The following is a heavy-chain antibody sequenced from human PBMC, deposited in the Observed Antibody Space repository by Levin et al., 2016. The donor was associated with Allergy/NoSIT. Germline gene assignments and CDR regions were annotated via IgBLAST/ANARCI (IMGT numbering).Heavy chain of an antibody. CDR2: VSYDGSNK. D-gene: IGHD6-13*01. Sequence: GGSLRLSCAASGFTFSSYAMSWVRQAPGKGLEWVAVVSYDGSNKYFADSVKGRFTIARDNSRNMVDLEMNSLRAEDTAVYYCVRGAAIIEAASTLHWGQGTLVTVSS. CDR3: VRGAAIIEAASTLH. V-gene: IGHV3-30*04. CDR1: GFTFSSYA. J-gene: IGHJ4*02.